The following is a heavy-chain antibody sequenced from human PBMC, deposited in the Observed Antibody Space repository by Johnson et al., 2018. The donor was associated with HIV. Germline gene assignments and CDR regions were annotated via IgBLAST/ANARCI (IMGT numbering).Heavy chain of an antibody. CDR1: GFTFTDHY. CDR3: ATVASSTWSRCALYI. CDR2: TRNKAHSYTT. Sequence: VQLVESGGGLVQPGGSLRLSCAASGFTFTDHYMDWVRQAPGKGLEWVGRTRNKAHSYTTEYAASVKGRFTISRDDSKNSLFLQMNSLKYEDTAVYYCATVASSTWSRCALYIWGQGTMVTVSS. J-gene: IGHJ3*02. D-gene: IGHD6-13*01. V-gene: IGHV3-72*01.